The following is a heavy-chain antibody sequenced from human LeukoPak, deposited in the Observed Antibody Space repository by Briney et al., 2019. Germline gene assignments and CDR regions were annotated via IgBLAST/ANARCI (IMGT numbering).Heavy chain of an antibody. J-gene: IGHJ4*02. D-gene: IGHD5-18*01. V-gene: IGHV4-31*02. CDR2: IYYSGST. CDR3: ARAPTVQYSYGSHDY. CDR1: GFTFSSYAMH. Sequence: LRLSCAASGFTFSSYAMHWVRQHPGKGLEWIGYIYYSGSTYYNPSLKSRVTISVDTSKNQFSLKLSSVTAADTAVYYCARAPTVQYSYGSHDYWGQGTLVTVSS.